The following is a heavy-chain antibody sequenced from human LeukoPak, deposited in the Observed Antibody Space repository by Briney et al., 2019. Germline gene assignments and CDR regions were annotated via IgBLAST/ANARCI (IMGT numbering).Heavy chain of an antibody. J-gene: IGHJ4*02. CDR1: GGSFSGYY. V-gene: IGHV4-34*01. CDR2: INHSGST. D-gene: IGHD6-13*01. CDR3: ARRSSSWYQVIDY. Sequence: SETLSLTCAVYGGSFSGYYWSWIRQPPGKGLEWIGGINHSGSTNYNPSLKSRVTISVDTSKNQFSLKLSSVTAADTAVYYCARRSSSWYQVIDYWGQGTLVTVSS.